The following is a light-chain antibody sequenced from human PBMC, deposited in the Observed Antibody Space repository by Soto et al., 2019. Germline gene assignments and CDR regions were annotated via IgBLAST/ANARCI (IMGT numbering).Light chain of an antibody. CDR2: GNS. Sequence: QSVLTQAPSVSGAPGQSVTISCTGSSSNIGAGYDVHWYQQLPGTAPKLLIYGNSNRPSGVPDRYSGSKSGTSASLAITGLQAEDEADYYCQSHDSSLNGWVFGGGTKLTVL. V-gene: IGLV1-40*01. CDR3: QSHDSSLNGWV. CDR1: SSNIGAGYD. J-gene: IGLJ3*02.